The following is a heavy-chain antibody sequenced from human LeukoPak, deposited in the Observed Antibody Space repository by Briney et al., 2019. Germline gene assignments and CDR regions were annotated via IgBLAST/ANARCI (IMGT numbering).Heavy chain of an antibody. J-gene: IGHJ4*02. CDR2: INSDGSST. CDR3: ARVLDTAMVYGTFGY. V-gene: IGHV3-74*01. CDR1: GFTFSSYG. Sequence: PGGSLRLSCAASGFTFSSYGMHWVRQAPGKGLVWVSRINSDGSSTSYADSVKGRFTISRDNAKNTLYLQMNSLRAEDTAVYYCARVLDTAMVYGTFGYWGQGTLVTVSS. D-gene: IGHD5-18*01.